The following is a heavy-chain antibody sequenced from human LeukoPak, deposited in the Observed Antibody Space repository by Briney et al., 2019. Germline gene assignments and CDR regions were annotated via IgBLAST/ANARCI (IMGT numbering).Heavy chain of an antibody. CDR3: AKATTMIPLSLDY. V-gene: IGHV3-30*02. D-gene: IGHD3-22*01. Sequence: PGGSLRLSCAASGFTFSSYGIHWVRQAPGKGLEWVAFIRYDGSNKYYADSVKGRFTISRDNSKNTLYLQMNSLRAEDTAVYYCAKATTMIPLSLDYWGQGTLVTVSS. CDR2: IRYDGSNK. CDR1: GFTFSSYG. J-gene: IGHJ4*02.